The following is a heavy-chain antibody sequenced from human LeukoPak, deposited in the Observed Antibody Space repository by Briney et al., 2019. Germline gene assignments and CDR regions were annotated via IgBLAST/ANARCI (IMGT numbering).Heavy chain of an antibody. D-gene: IGHD3-3*01. J-gene: IGHJ5*02. CDR3: ARAGVRVTILGVVTTSGQNWFDP. CDR2: INHSAST. V-gene: IGHV4-34*01. CDR1: VGSLSGYY. Sequence: SETLSLTCAVYVGSLSGYYWRWIRQPQRKGLEWIGEINHSASTNYNPSLKSRVTISVDTSKNQFSLKLSSVTAADTAVYYCARAGVRVTILGVVTTSGQNWFDPWGQGTLVTVSS.